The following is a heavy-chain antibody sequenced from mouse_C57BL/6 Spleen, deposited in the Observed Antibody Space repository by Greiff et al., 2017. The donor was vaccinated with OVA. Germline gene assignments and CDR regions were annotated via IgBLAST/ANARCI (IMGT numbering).Heavy chain of an antibody. CDR3: ARRGDYDEDYYAMDY. CDR1: GFTFSSYG. CDR2: ISSGGSYT. D-gene: IGHD2-4*01. V-gene: IGHV5-6*02. J-gene: IGHJ4*01. Sequence: EVKLVESGGDLVKPGGSLKLSCAASGFTFSSYGLSWVRQTPDKRLEWVATISSGGSYTYYPDSVKGRFTISRDNAKNTLYLQMSSLKSEDTAMYYCARRGDYDEDYYAMDYWGQGTSVTVSS.